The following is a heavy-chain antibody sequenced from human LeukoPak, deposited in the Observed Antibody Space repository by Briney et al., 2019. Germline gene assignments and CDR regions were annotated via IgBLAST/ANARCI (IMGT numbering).Heavy chain of an antibody. CDR2: IYYSGST. Sequence: SETLSLTCTVSGGSISSYYWSWIRQPPGKGLEWIGYIYYSGSTNYNPSLKSRVTISVDTSKNQFSLKLSSVTAADTAVYYCARARSSPPYCYYGMDVWGQGTTVTVSS. CDR1: GGSISSYY. CDR3: ARARSSPPYCYYGMDV. V-gene: IGHV4-59*01. D-gene: IGHD6-13*01. J-gene: IGHJ6*02.